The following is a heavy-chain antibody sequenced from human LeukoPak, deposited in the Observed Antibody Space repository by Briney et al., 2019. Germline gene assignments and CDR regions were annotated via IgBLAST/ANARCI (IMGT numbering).Heavy chain of an antibody. CDR2: ISAYNGNT. J-gene: IGHJ6*03. D-gene: IGHD2-2*01. Sequence: ASVKVSCKASGYTFTSYGITWVRQAPGQGLEWMGCISAYNGNTNYAQRLQGRVTMTTDRSTSTAYMELRSLRSDDTAVYYCARGPIIDIAIVPAADEYYYMDVWGKGTTVTVSS. V-gene: IGHV1-18*01. CDR3: ARGPIIDIAIVPAADEYYYMDV. CDR1: GYTFTSYG.